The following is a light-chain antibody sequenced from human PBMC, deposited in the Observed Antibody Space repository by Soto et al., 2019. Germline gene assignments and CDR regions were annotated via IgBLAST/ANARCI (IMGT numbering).Light chain of an antibody. Sequence: QSVRAQPPSVSGAPGQRVTISCTGSSSNNGSGYAVNWYQQLPGAAPKLFIFDNNNRPSGVPDRFSGSKSATSASLAITGLQAEDEADYYCQSYDSSLSGLVFGGGTKLTVL. CDR3: QSYDSSLSGLV. CDR1: SSNNGSGYA. V-gene: IGLV1-40*01. J-gene: IGLJ2*01. CDR2: DNN.